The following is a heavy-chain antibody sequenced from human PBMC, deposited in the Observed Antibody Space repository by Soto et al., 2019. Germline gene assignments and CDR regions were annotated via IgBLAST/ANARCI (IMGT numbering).Heavy chain of an antibody. CDR1: GDSSITSTYS. D-gene: IGHD5-18*01. J-gene: IGHJ5*02. Sequence: LSLTCSFSGDSSITSTYSWSWIRQPPGKALEWVGFIYRSGVTSYNPSLKSRVSISIDTSRNHYCLKVRYVTAADTAVYYCAGMGYTIGLRFDPWGPGTRVTVYS. CDR2: IYRSGVT. CDR3: AGMGYTIGLRFDP. V-gene: IGHV4-30-2*01.